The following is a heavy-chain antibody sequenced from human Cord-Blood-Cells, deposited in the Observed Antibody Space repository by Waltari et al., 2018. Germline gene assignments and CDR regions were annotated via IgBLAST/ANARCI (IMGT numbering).Heavy chain of an antibody. CDR3: ASEVGDIDY. J-gene: IGHJ4*02. Sequence: QVQLQQWGAGLLKPSETLSLTCAVYGGSFSGYYWSWIRQPPGKGLEWIGEINHSGSTNYNPTLKSRFTISVDASKNQFSLKLSSVTAADTAVYYCASEVGDIDYWGQGTLVTVSS. CDR1: GGSFSGYY. CDR2: INHSGST. D-gene: IGHD1-26*01. V-gene: IGHV4-34*01.